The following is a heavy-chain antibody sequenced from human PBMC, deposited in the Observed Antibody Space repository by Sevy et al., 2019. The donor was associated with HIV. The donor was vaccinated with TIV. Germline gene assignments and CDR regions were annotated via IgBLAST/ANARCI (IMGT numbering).Heavy chain of an antibody. CDR3: AAGTVVTPYWFDP. D-gene: IGHD2-21*02. V-gene: IGHV3-21*01. CDR1: GFTFSSYS. CDR2: ISSSSSYI. J-gene: IGHJ5*02. Sequence: GGSLRLSCAASGFTFSSYSMNWVRQAPGKGLEWVSSISSSSSYIYYADSVKGRFTISRVNAKNSLYLQMNSLGAEDTAVYYCAAGTVVTPYWFDPWGQGTLVTVSS.